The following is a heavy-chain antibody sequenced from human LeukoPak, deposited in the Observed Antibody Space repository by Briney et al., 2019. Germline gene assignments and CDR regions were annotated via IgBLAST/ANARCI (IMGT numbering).Heavy chain of an antibody. CDR2: ISSSSSYI. CDR3: AREYSGYDYDFDY. J-gene: IGHJ4*02. D-gene: IGHD5-12*01. Sequence: GGSLRLSCAASGLTFSSYSMNWVRQAPGKGLEWVSSISSSSSYIYYADSVKGRFTISRDNAKNSLYLQMNSLRAEDTAVYYCAREYSGYDYDFDYWGQGTLVTVSS. V-gene: IGHV3-21*01. CDR1: GLTFSSYS.